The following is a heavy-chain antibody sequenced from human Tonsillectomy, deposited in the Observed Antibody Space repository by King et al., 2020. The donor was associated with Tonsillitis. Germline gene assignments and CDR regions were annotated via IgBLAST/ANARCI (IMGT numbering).Heavy chain of an antibody. CDR3: QAHYYDSSGYYGAFDI. V-gene: IGHV5-10-1*03. CDR1: GYSFTSYW. J-gene: IGHJ3*02. CDR2: IDPSDSYT. Sequence: VQLVESGAEVKKPGESLRISCKGSGYSFTSYWISWVRQMPGKGLEWMGRIDPSDSYTNYSPSFQGHVTISADKSISTAYLQWSSLKASDTAMYYCQAHYYDSSGYYGAFDIWGQGTMVTVSS. D-gene: IGHD3-22*01.